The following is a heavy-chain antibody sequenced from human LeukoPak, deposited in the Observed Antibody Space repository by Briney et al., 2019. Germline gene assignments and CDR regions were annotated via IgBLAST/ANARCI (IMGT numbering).Heavy chain of an antibody. J-gene: IGHJ5*02. D-gene: IGHD3-3*01. Sequence: SETLSLTCTVSGGSISSYYWSWIRQPPGKGLEWIGYIYYSGSTNYNPSLKSRVTISVDTSKNQFSLKLSSVTAADTAVYYCARAYYDFWSGPLNWFDPWGQGTLVTVSS. CDR3: ARAYYDFWSGPLNWFDP. V-gene: IGHV4-59*08. CDR1: GGSISSYY. CDR2: IYYSGST.